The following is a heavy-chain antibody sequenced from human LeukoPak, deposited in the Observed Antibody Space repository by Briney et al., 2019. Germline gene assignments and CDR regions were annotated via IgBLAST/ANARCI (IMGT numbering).Heavy chain of an antibody. Sequence: GASVKVSCKASGYTFTSYGISWVRQAPGQGLEWMGWISAYNGNTNYAQKLQGRVTTTTDTSTSTAYMELRSLRSDDTAVYYCARGLFFRGLPGNYYYGMDVWGQGTTVTVSS. D-gene: IGHD3-10*01. V-gene: IGHV1-18*01. CDR1: GYTFTSYG. J-gene: IGHJ6*02. CDR2: ISAYNGNT. CDR3: ARGLFFRGLPGNYYYGMDV.